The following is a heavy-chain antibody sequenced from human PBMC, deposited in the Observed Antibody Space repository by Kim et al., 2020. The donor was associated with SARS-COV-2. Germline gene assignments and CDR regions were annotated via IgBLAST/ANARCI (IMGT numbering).Heavy chain of an antibody. Sequence: GGSLRLSCTASGFTFGDYAMSWFRQAPGKGLEWVGFIRSKAYGGTTEYAASVKCRFTISRDDSKSIAYLQMNSLKTEDTAVYYCTRAPNYYDSSGLRGGYCGQGTLVTVSS. V-gene: IGHV3-49*03. CDR3: TRAPNYYDSSGLRGGY. CDR1: GFTFGDYA. CDR2: IRSKAYGGTT. D-gene: IGHD3-22*01. J-gene: IGHJ4*02.